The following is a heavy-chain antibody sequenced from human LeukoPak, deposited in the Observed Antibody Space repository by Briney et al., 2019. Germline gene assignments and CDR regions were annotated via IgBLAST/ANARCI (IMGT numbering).Heavy chain of an antibody. J-gene: IGHJ4*02. V-gene: IGHV2-5*01. D-gene: IGHD1-1*01. CDR1: GFSLSTSGVG. Sequence: ESGPTLVKPTQTLTLTCPFSGFSLSTSGVGVGCIRQPPGKALEWLALTYWNDDKRYSPSLKTRLTITRDTSKNQVVLTVTDMDAVDTATYYCARSPGVGTGFDYWGQGSLVTVSS. CDR2: TYWNDDK. CDR3: ARSPGVGTGFDY.